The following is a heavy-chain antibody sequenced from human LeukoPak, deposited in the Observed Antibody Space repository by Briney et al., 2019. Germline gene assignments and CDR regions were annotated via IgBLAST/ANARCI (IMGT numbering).Heavy chain of an antibody. Sequence: PGGSLRLSCAASGFTFSSYGMSWVRQAPGKGLEWVSDISGSGGSTYYADSVKGRFTTSRDNSKNSLNLQMNSLRAEDTAVYYCAKRSFWSGFSNWFDPWAQGTLVTVSS. D-gene: IGHD3-3*01. V-gene: IGHV3-23*01. CDR3: AKRSFWSGFSNWFDP. CDR1: GFTFSSYG. CDR2: ISGSGGST. J-gene: IGHJ5*02.